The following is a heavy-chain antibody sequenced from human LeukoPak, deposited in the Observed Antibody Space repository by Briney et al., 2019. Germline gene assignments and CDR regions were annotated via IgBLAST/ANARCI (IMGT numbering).Heavy chain of an antibody. CDR3: ARKENILTGYYDH. J-gene: IGHJ5*02. CDR1: GFTFSSYT. D-gene: IGHD3-9*01. Sequence: GGSLRLSCAASGFTFSSYTMNWVRQAPGKGLEWVSSISSDSNYIYYADSVKGRFTISRDNAWNSLYLQMNSLRAEDTAVYYRARKENILTGYYDHWGQGTLVTVSS. CDR2: ISSDSNYI. V-gene: IGHV3-21*01.